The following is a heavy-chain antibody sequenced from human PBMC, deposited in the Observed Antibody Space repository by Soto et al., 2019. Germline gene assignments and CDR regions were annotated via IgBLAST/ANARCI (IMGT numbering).Heavy chain of an antibody. D-gene: IGHD1-26*01. Sequence: EGQLVESGGGLVQPGGSLRLSCAASGFIFSDQYMDWVRQAPGKGLEWVGRIRNKANSYTREYAASVKGRFTISRDDSKNSLYLQMNSLKTEDTALYYCASDLAGAPYVDLWGRGTLVTVSS. CDR3: ASDLAGAPYVDL. CDR1: GFIFSDQY. V-gene: IGHV3-72*01. CDR2: IRNKANSYTR. J-gene: IGHJ2*01.